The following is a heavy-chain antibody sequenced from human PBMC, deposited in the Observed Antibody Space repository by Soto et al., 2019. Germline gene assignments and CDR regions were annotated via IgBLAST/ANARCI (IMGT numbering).Heavy chain of an antibody. J-gene: IGHJ4*02. CDR3: ARGQVVAAQH. V-gene: IGHV4-30-2*01. D-gene: IGHD2-15*01. CDR2: IYHSGST. CDR1: GGSISSGGYS. Sequence: SETLSLSCAVSGGSISSGGYSWSWIRQPPGKGLEWIGYIYHSGSTYYNPSLKSRVTISVDRSKNQFSLKLSSVTAADTAVYYCARGQVVAAQHWGQGTLVTVPQ.